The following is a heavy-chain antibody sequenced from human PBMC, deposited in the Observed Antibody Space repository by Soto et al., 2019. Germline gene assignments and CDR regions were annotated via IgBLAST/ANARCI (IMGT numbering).Heavy chain of an antibody. CDR3: ARDGVDYGDYVYFQH. D-gene: IGHD4-17*01. V-gene: IGHV1-18*01. J-gene: IGHJ1*01. Sequence: ASVKVSCKASGYTLTSYGISWVRQAPGRGLEWMGWISAYNGNTNHAQKFQGRVTVTTDTSTSTAYMEVRSLRSDDTAVYYCARDGVDYGDYVYFQHWGQGTLVTVSS. CDR1: GYTLTSYG. CDR2: ISAYNGNT.